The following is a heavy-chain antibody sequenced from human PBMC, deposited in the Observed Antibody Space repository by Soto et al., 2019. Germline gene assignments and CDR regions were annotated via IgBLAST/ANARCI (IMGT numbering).Heavy chain of an antibody. V-gene: IGHV1-2*02. Sequence: ASVKVSCKTSGYTFTDYYTHWVRQAPGQGLEWMGWMNPKSGGAYFAQKFQGRVTLTRDTSIGTAYIEVNSLTSDDTAAYFCTGENIENSDGLYDAFDIWGQGTTVTVSS. CDR2: MNPKSGGA. CDR3: TGENIENSDGLYDAFDI. J-gene: IGHJ3*02. D-gene: IGHD5-18*01. CDR1: GYTFTDYY.